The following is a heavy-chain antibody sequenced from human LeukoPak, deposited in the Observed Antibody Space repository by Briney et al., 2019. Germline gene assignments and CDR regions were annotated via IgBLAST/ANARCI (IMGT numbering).Heavy chain of an antibody. D-gene: IGHD6-19*01. CDR1: GFTFSSYA. Sequence: AGVSLRLSCAASGFTFSSYAMSWVRQAPGKGLEWVSAISGSGGSTYYADSVKGRFTISRDNSKNTLYLQMNSLRAEDTAVYYCAKPRRPGSGWYFDYWGQGTLVTVSS. V-gene: IGHV3-23*01. J-gene: IGHJ4*02. CDR3: AKPRRPGSGWYFDY. CDR2: ISGSGGST.